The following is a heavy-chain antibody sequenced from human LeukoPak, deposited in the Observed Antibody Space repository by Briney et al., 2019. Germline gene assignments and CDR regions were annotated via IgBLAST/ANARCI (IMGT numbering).Heavy chain of an antibody. Sequence: GGSLRLACVASGFTLSSYWVTWVRQAPGKGLEWVANIRQDGSDKYYMDSVKGRFTISRDNAKNSVYLQMNSLRVEDTAVYYCARGIAASGSYWGQGTLVTVSS. CDR2: IRQDGSDK. V-gene: IGHV3-7*03. D-gene: IGHD6-13*01. J-gene: IGHJ4*02. CDR1: GFTLSSYW. CDR3: ARGIAASGSY.